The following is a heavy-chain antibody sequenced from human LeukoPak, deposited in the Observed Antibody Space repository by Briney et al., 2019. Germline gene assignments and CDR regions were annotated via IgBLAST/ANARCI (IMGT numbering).Heavy chain of an antibody. D-gene: IGHD3-10*01. CDR1: GGSFSGYY. CDR3: ARGGVLLWFGELLYRWFDP. Sequence: PSETLSLTCAVYGGSFSGYYWSWIRQPPGKGLEWIGEINHSGSTNYNPSLKSRVTISVDTSKNQFSLKLSSVTAADTAVYYCARGGVLLWFGELLYRWFDPWGQGTLVTVSS. V-gene: IGHV4-34*01. J-gene: IGHJ5*02. CDR2: INHSGST.